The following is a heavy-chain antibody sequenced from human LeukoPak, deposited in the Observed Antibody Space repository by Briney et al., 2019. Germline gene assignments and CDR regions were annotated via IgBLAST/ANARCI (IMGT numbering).Heavy chain of an antibody. CDR1: GFAFSRYW. CDR2: IREDGSEK. V-gene: IGHV3-7*01. CDR3: GVVY. J-gene: IGHJ4*02. Sequence: GGSLRLSCAASGFAFSRYWMNWVRQAPGKGLEWVANIREDGSEKYYVDSVKGRFTISRDNTKNLLYLEMSSLRAEDTAVYYCGVVYWGQGTLVTVSS.